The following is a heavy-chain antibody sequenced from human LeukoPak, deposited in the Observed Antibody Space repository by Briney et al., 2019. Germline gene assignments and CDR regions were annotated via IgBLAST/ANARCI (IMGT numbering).Heavy chain of an antibody. Sequence: ASVKVSCKTSGYTFTGYYMHWVRQAPEQGLEWMGWFNPNSGGTNYAQMFQGRVTMTRDTSISTAYMELSSLRSDDTAVYCCARERDYYGSGSYYNRGYYYYYMDVWGKGTTVTISS. CDR1: GYTFTGYY. V-gene: IGHV1-2*02. CDR2: FNPNSGGT. CDR3: ARERDYYGSGSYYNRGYYYYYMDV. J-gene: IGHJ6*03. D-gene: IGHD3-10*01.